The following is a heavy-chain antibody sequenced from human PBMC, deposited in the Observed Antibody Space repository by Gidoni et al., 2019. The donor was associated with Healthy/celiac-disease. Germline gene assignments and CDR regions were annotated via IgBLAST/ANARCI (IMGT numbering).Heavy chain of an antibody. CDR1: GYTFTSYG. Sequence: QVQLVQSGAEVKKPRASVKVSCKASGYTFTSYGISWVRQAPGQGLEWMGWISAYNGNTNYAQKVQGRGTMTTDTSTSTAYMELRRLRSDDTAGYYCARDGYSGYDESGADDWGQGTLVTVSS. CDR2: ISAYNGNT. V-gene: IGHV1-18*01. J-gene: IGHJ4*02. CDR3: ARDGYSGYDESGADD. D-gene: IGHD5-12*01.